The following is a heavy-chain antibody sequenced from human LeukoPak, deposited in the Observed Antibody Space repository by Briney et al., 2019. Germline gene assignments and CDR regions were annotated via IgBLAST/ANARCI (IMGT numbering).Heavy chain of an antibody. J-gene: IGHJ4*02. CDR2: IYNRGST. V-gene: IGHV4-59*08. D-gene: IGHD3-10*01. CDR3: ARHADSGLWFGELLHLDY. Sequence: SETLSLTCIGSDDSVNTYYCSWIRQAPGKGLEWIGYIYNRGSTKYNPSLKSRATISVDTSKNQFSLKLSSVTAADTAVYYCARHADSGLWFGELLHLDYWGQGTLVTVSS. CDR1: DDSVNTYY.